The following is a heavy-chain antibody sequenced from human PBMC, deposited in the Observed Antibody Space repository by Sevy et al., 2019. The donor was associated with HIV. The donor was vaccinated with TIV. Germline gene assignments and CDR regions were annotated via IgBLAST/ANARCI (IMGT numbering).Heavy chain of an antibody. CDR3: TTDDYGDYGGLDY. CDR2: IKSKTDGGTT. D-gene: IGHD4-17*01. CDR1: GFTFSNAW. Sequence: GGSLRLSCAASGFTFSNAWMSWVRQAPGKGLEWVGRIKSKTDGGTTDYAAPVKGRFTISRDDSKTTLNLQMNSLKTEDTAVYYCTTDDYGDYGGLDYWGQGTLVTVSS. V-gene: IGHV3-15*01. J-gene: IGHJ4*02.